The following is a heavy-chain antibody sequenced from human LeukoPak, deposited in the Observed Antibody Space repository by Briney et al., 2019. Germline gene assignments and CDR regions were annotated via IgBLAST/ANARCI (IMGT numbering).Heavy chain of an antibody. Sequence: GGSLRLSCAASGFTFSSYSMNWVRQAPGKGLEWVSYISSSSSTIYYADSVKGRFTISRDNAKNSLYLQMNSLRAEDTAVYYCARDGYYYDSSGYLVYWGQGTLVTVSS. D-gene: IGHD3-22*01. CDR2: ISSSSSTI. CDR1: GFTFSSYS. CDR3: ARDGYYYDSSGYLVY. V-gene: IGHV3-48*01. J-gene: IGHJ4*02.